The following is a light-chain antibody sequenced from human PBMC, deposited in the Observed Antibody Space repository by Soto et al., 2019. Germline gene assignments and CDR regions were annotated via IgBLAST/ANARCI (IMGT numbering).Light chain of an antibody. Sequence: EIVMTQSPATLSVSPGEGVTLSCRASQSVSSSLAWYQQKPGQAPRLLIYDASNRATGIPARFSGSGSGTDFTLTISSLEPEDFAVYYCQQRSNWPITFGQGTRLEIK. CDR2: DAS. J-gene: IGKJ5*01. V-gene: IGKV3-11*01. CDR1: QSVSSS. CDR3: QQRSNWPIT.